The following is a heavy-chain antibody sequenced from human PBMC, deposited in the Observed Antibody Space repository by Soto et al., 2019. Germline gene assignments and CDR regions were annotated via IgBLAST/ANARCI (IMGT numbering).Heavy chain of an antibody. V-gene: IGHV4-59*01. CDR3: ARAYGGYADY. Sequence: PSETMSVTWAVVGGSISGYYWSWIRQPPGKGLEWIGYIYYSGSTNYNPSLKSRVTISVDTSKNQFSLKLSSVTAADTAVYYCARAYGGYADYWGQGALVTVSS. CDR1: GGSISGYY. CDR2: IYYSGST. J-gene: IGHJ4*02. D-gene: IGHD5-12*01.